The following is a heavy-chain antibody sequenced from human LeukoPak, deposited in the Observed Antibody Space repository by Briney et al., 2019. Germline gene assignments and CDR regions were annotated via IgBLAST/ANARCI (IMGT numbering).Heavy chain of an antibody. D-gene: IGHD3-22*01. V-gene: IGHV3-20*04. CDR1: GFTFDDYG. CDR3: ARDPDYYDSSGYPNSPDY. Sequence: GGSLRLSCAASGFTFDDYGFSWVRQAPGKGLEWVSGINWNGGSTGYADSVKGRFTISRDNAKNSLYLQMNSLRAEDTALYYCARDPDYYDSSGYPNSPDYWGQGTLVTVSS. J-gene: IGHJ4*02. CDR2: INWNGGST.